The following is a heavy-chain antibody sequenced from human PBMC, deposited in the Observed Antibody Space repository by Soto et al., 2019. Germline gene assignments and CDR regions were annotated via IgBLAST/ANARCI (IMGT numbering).Heavy chain of an antibody. CDR2: IIPISGTA. CDR3: ARDRGYDSSGYFFGY. CDR1: GGTFSSYA. V-gene: IGHV1-69*06. Sequence: ASVKVSCKASGGTFSSYAISWVRQAPGQGLEWMGGIIPISGTANYAQKFQRRVTITADKSTSTAYIELSSLRSEDTAVYYCARDRGYDSSGYFFGYWGQGTLVTVSS. D-gene: IGHD3-22*01. J-gene: IGHJ4*02.